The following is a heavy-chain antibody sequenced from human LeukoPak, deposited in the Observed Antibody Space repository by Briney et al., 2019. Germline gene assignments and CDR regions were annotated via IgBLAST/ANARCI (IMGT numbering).Heavy chain of an antibody. Sequence: ASVKVSCKVSGYTLTELSMHWVRQAPGKGLEWMGGFDPEDGETIYAQRFQGRVTMTEDTSTDTAYMELSSLRSEDTAVYYCATLPYCSGGSCYRGAFDIWGQGTMVTVSS. D-gene: IGHD2-15*01. J-gene: IGHJ3*02. V-gene: IGHV1-24*01. CDR3: ATLPYCSGGSCYRGAFDI. CDR1: GYTLTELS. CDR2: FDPEDGET.